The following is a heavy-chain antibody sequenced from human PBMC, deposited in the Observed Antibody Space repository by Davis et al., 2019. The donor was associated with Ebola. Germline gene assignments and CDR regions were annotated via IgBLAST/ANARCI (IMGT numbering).Heavy chain of an antibody. CDR2: IYYSGST. J-gene: IGHJ6*02. D-gene: IGHD3-22*01. V-gene: IGHV4-39*01. Sequence: SETLSLTCTVSGGSISSSSYYWGWIRQPPGKGLEWIGSIYYSGSTYYNPSLKSRVTISVDTSKNQFSLKLSSVTAADTAVYYCARIGGYYYDSSGYYYGMDVWGQGTTVTVSS. CDR1: GGSISSSSYY. CDR3: ARIGGYYYDSSGYYYGMDV.